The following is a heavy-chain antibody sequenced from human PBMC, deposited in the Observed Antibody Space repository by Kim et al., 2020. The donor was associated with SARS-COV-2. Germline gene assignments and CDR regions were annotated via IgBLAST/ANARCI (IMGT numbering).Heavy chain of an antibody. J-gene: IGHJ5*02. CDR2: INHSGST. Sequence: SETLSLTCAVYGGSFSGYYWSWIRQPPGKGLEWIGEINHSGSTNYNPSLKSRVTISLDTSKNQFSLKLSSVTAADTAVYYCARDSTSGRYFGRPTRFDPWGQGTLVTVSS. CDR3: ARDSTSGRYFGRPTRFDP. D-gene: IGHD3-9*01. V-gene: IGHV4-34*01. CDR1: GGSFSGYY.